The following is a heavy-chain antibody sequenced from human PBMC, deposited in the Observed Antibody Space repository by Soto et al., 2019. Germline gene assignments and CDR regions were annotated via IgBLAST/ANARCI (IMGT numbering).Heavy chain of an antibody. V-gene: IGHV4-59*01. CDR2: IYYSGST. CDR1: GGCISSCY. CDR3: ARDLWGYCGTDCYPLDV. Sequence: SGTLSLTCTVSGGCISSCYWSWIRQPPGKGLEWSGYIYYSGSTNYNPSLKSRVTISVDTSKNQFSLKLNSVTAADTAVYYCARDLWGYCGTDCYPLDVWGQGTTVTVS. J-gene: IGHJ6*02. D-gene: IGHD2-21*02.